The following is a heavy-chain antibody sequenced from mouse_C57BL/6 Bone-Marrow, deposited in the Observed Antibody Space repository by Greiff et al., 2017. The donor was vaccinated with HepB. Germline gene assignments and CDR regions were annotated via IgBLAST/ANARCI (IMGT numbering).Heavy chain of an antibody. Sequence: VQLQQPGAELVKPGASVKLSCKASGYTFTSYWMHWVKQRPGQGLEWIGMIHPNSGSTNYNEKFKSKATLTVDKSSSTAYMQLSSLTSEDSAVYYCARSLYYYGSSYAMDYWGQGTSVTVSS. CDR1: GYTFTSYW. CDR3: ARSLYYYGSSYAMDY. J-gene: IGHJ4*01. CDR2: IHPNSGST. V-gene: IGHV1-64*01. D-gene: IGHD1-1*01.